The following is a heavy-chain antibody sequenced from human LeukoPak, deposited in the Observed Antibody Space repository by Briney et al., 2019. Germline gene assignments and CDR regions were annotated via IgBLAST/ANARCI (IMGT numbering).Heavy chain of an antibody. CDR1: GGSISSGGYY. J-gene: IGHJ4*02. CDR3: ARLTPYSGSPLGDY. D-gene: IGHD1-26*01. Sequence: SQTLSLTCTVSGGSISSGGYYWSWIRQHPGKGLEWIGYIYYSGSTYYNPSLKSRLTISLDTSKNQFSLKLSSVTAADTAVYYCARLTPYSGSPLGDYWGQGTLVTVSS. CDR2: IYYSGST. V-gene: IGHV4-31*03.